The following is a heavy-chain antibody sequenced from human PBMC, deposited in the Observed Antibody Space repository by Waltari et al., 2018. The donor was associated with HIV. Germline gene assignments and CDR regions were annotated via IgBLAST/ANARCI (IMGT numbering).Heavy chain of an antibody. CDR3: ARGVYSSSSEGRLRVLDY. V-gene: IGHV4-34*01. CDR1: GGSFSGYY. CDR2: INHSGST. J-gene: IGHJ4*02. Sequence: QVQLQQWGAGLLKPSETLSLTCAVYGGSFSGYYWSWIRQPPGKGLEWIGEINHSGSTNYNPSLKSRVTISVDTSKNQFSLKLSSVTAADTAVYYCARGVYSSSSEGRLRVLDYWGQGTLVTVSS. D-gene: IGHD6-6*01.